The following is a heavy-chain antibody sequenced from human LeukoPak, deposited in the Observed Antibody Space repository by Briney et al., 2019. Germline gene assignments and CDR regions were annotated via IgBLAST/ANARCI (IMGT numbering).Heavy chain of an antibody. CDR1: GFTFNRCW. V-gene: IGHV3-7*01. CDR2: INPDGRDT. J-gene: IGHJ1*01. CDR3: TSWGDTTAEYFQR. D-gene: IGHD2-21*02. Sequence: GGSLRLSCVVSGFTFNRCWMNWVRQAPGKGLEWVAHINPDGRDTCYVDSVKGRFTISRDNAQNSMYLQMNSLRVEDTAVYYCTSWGDTTAEYFQRWGQGTLVTVSS.